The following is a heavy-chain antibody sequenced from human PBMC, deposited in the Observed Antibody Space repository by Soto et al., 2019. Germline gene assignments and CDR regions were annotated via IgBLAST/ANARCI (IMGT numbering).Heavy chain of an antibody. CDR1: GGTFSSYA. D-gene: IGHD2-21*02. CDR3: ARDYFSGGNSEISDY. V-gene: IGHV1-69*01. Sequence: QVQLVQSGAEVKKPGSSVKVSCKASGGTFSSYAISWVRQAPGQGLEWMGGIIPIFGTANYAQKFQGRVTITADESTSTAYMELRSLRSEDTAVYYCARDYFSGGNSEISDYWGQGTLVTVSS. CDR2: IIPIFGTA. J-gene: IGHJ4*02.